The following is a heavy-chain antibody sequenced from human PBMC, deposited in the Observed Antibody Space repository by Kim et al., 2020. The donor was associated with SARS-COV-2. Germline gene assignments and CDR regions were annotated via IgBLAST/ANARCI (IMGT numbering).Heavy chain of an antibody. D-gene: IGHD2-2*02. V-gene: IGHV3-23*01. Sequence: TYYADSVKGRFTISRDNSKNTLYLQMNSLRAEDTAVYYCAKEGNTGEIDYWGQGTLVTVSS. CDR2: T. CDR3: AKEGNTGEIDY. J-gene: IGHJ4*02.